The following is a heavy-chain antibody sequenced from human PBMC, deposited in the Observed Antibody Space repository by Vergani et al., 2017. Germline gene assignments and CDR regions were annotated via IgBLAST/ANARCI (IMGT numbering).Heavy chain of an antibody. CDR2: INHSGST. CDR1: GGSFSGYY. D-gene: IGHD6-13*01. Sequence: QVQLPQWGAGLLKPSETLSLTCAVYGGSFSGYYWSWIRQPPGKGLEWIGEINHSGSTYYNPSLKSRVTISVDTSKNQFSLKLSSVTAADTAVYYCARAPIAAAGTFGYYFDYWGQGTLVTVSS. J-gene: IGHJ4*02. V-gene: IGHV4-34*01. CDR3: ARAPIAAAGTFGYYFDY.